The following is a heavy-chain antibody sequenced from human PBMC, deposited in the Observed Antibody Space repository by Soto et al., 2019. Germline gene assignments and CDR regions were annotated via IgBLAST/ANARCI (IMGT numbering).Heavy chain of an antibody. CDR3: ARVGGINWFDP. D-gene: IGHD1-20*01. Sequence: QVQLQESGPGLVKPSQTLSLTCTVSGGSISSGGYYWSWIRQHPGKGLEWIGYIYYSGSTYYNPSLKXRXTXSXXTSKNQFSLKLSSVTAADTAVDYCARVGGINWFDPWGQGTLVTVSS. CDR2: IYYSGST. V-gene: IGHV4-31*03. J-gene: IGHJ5*02. CDR1: GGSISSGGYY.